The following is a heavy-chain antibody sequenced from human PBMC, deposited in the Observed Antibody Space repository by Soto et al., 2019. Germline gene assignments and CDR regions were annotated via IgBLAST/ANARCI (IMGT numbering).Heavy chain of an antibody. CDR2: INTDTGAT. J-gene: IGHJ4*02. Sequence: QVQLVQSGGELRKPGASVKVSCKASGYTFTDNSITWVRQAPGQGLEWMGWINTDTGATRSTQKFQDRDTMTRDTSTSTASLELTGLRSDDTAIYYCARGSGYGVDFWGQGTLVDVSS. CDR1: GYTFTDNS. V-gene: IGHV1-18*01. CDR3: ARGSGYGVDF. D-gene: IGHD5-12*01.